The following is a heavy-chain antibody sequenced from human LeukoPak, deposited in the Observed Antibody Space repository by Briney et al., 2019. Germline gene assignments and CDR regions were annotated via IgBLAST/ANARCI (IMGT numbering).Heavy chain of an antibody. J-gene: IGHJ4*02. CDR2: ISGSGGST. V-gene: IGHV3-23*01. Sequence: GGSLRLSCAASGFTFSSYAMSWVRQAPGKGLEWVSAISGSGGSTYYADSVKGRFTIPRDNAKNSLYLQMNSLRAEDTAVYYCARRSEDFDYWGQGTLVTVSS. D-gene: IGHD3-3*01. CDR1: GFTFSSYA. CDR3: ARRSEDFDY.